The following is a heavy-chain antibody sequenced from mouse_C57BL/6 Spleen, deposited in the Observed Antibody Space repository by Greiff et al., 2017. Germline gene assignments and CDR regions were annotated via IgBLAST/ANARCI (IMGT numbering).Heavy chain of an antibody. D-gene: IGHD6-1*01. CDR1: GYTFTSYW. Sequence: QVHVKQSGAELVKPGASVKMSCKASGYTFTSYWITWVKQRPGQGLEWIGDIYPGSGSTNYNEKFKSKATLTVDTSSSTAYMQLSSLTSEDSAVYYCARWQGGRAGYAMDYWGQGTSVTVSS. CDR2: IYPGSGST. CDR3: ARWQGGRAGYAMDY. J-gene: IGHJ4*01. V-gene: IGHV1-55*01.